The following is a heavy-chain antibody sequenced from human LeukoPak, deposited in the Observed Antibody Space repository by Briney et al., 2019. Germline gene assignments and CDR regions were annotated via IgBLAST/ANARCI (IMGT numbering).Heavy chain of an antibody. CDR2: IYYSGST. V-gene: IGHV4-39*07. CDR3: ASDGPHGGATRLSAFDI. D-gene: IGHD1-26*01. Sequence: SETLSLTCTVSGGSISSSSYYWGWIRQPPGKGLEWIGSIYYSGSTYYNPSLKSRVTISVDTSKNQFSLKLSSVTAADTAVYYCASDGPHGGATRLSAFDIWGQGTMVTVSS. CDR1: GGSISSSSYY. J-gene: IGHJ3*02.